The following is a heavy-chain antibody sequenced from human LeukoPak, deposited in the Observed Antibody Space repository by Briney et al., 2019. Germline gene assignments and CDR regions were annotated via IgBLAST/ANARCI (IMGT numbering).Heavy chain of an antibody. J-gene: IGHJ4*02. CDR1: GYTFTSYG. CDR2: ISAYNGNT. D-gene: IGHD1-26*01. CDR3: ARVVGATKAGY. V-gene: IGHV1-18*01. Sequence: ASVKVSCKASGYTFTSYGISWVRQAPGQGLEWMGWISAYNGNTNYAQKLQGRVTITADKSTSTAYMELSSLRSEDTAVYYCARVVGATKAGYWGQGTLVTVSS.